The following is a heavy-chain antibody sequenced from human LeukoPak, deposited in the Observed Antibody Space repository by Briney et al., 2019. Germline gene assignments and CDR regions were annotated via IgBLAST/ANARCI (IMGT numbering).Heavy chain of an antibody. D-gene: IGHD3-3*01. CDR2: IIPIFGTA. CDR1: GGTFSSYA. CDR3: ARVEGSGYSL. V-gene: IGHV1-69*05. J-gene: IGHJ4*02. Sequence: SGKVSCKASGGTFSSYAISWVRQAPGQGLEWMGRIIPIFGTANYAQKFQGRVTITTDESTSTAYMELSSLRSEDTAVYYCARVEGSGYSLWGQGTLVTVSS.